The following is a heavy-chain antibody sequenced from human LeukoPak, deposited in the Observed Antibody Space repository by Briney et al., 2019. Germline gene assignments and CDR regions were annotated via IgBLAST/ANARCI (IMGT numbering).Heavy chain of an antibody. CDR2: ISASGGST. Sequence: PGGSLRLSCAASGFTFSNYAMSWVRQAPGKGLEWVSAISASGGSTYYADSVTGRFTISRDNPKNTVYLQMNSLRAEDTAVYYCAKRFYYMDVWGKGTTVTVSS. V-gene: IGHV3-23*01. CDR1: GFTFSNYA. J-gene: IGHJ6*03. CDR3: AKRFYYMDV.